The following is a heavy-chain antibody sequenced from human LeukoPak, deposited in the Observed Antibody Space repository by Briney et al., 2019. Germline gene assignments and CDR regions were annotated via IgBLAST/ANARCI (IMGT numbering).Heavy chain of an antibody. CDR1: GFTFSSCG. CDR3: AKDLYGSDWYNYFDP. CDR2: ISYDGSNK. V-gene: IGHV3-30*18. D-gene: IGHD6-19*01. Sequence: GSLRLSCAASGFTFSSCGMHWVRQAPGKGLEWVAVISYDGSNKYYADSVKGRFTISRDNSKNTLYLQMNSLTTEDTAVYHCAKDLYGSDWYNYFDPWGQGALVTVSS. J-gene: IGHJ5*02.